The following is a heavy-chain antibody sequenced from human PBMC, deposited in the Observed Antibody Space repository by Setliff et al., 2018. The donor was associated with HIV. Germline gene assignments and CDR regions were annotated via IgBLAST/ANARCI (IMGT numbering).Heavy chain of an antibody. CDR3: ARHVGYSSSSLDY. J-gene: IGHJ4*02. D-gene: IGHD6-6*01. CDR2: IYYSGTT. V-gene: IGHV4-59*08. CDR1: GGSISSYY. Sequence: SETMSLTCTVSGGSISSYYWSWIRQPPGKGLEWIGYIYYSGTTNYNPSLKSRVTISVDTSKNQFSLKLSSVTAADTAVYCCARHVGYSSSSLDYWGQGTLVTVSS.